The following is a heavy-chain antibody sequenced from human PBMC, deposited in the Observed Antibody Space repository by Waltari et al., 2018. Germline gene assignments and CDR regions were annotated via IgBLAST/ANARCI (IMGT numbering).Heavy chain of an antibody. D-gene: IGHD6-19*01. CDR1: GGSISSYY. J-gene: IGHJ3*02. CDR2: IYYSGCT. CDR3: ARMGGAGTAAVDI. Sequence: QVQLQESGPGLVKPSETLSLTCPVSGGSISSYYWSWIRQPPGKGLEWIGYIYYSGCTNCHPSPKRRVTISVDTSKIQCSLKLSSVTAADTAVYYCARMGGAGTAAVDIWGQGTMVTVSS. V-gene: IGHV4-59*01.